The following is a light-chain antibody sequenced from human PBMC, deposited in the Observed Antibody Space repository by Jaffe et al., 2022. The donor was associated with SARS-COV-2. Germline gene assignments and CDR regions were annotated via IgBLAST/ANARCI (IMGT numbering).Light chain of an antibody. CDR2: GAS. Sequence: ERVMTQSPATLSVSPGERATLSCRASQSVSSNLAWYQQKPGQAPRLLIYGASTRATDIPARFSGSGSGTEFTLIISSLQSEDSAVYYCQQYNNWPLTFGGGTKVEIK. J-gene: IGKJ4*01. V-gene: IGKV3-15*01. CDR3: QQYNNWPLT. CDR1: QSVSSN.